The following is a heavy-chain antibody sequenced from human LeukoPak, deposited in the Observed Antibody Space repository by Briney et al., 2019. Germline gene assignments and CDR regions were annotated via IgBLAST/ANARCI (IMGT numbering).Heavy chain of an antibody. Sequence: WASVKVSCKASGYTFTNYDINWVRQAAGQGLEWMGWMNPNSGDTDYVEKFQGRVTMTRDTSMNTAYMELSSLRSDDTAGYYCTRSGFGGGVHFDYWGQGTPVTVSS. D-gene: IGHD3-16*01. J-gene: IGHJ4*02. V-gene: IGHV1-8*01. CDR2: MNPNSGDT. CDR1: GYTFTNYD. CDR3: TRSGFGGGVHFDY.